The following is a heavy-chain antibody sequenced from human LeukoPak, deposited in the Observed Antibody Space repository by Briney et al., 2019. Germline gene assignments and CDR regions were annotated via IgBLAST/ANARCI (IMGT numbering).Heavy chain of an antibody. Sequence: GGSLRLSCAASGFTFSSYEMNWVRQAPGKGLEWVSYIGSSGTIIYYADSVKGRFTISRDNAKNSLYLQMNSLRAEDTAVYYCARAVYGSGSYHYYYYYMDVWGKGTTVTISS. CDR1: GFTFSSYE. V-gene: IGHV3-48*03. CDR2: IGSSGTII. CDR3: ARAVYGSGSYHYYYYYMDV. D-gene: IGHD3-10*01. J-gene: IGHJ6*03.